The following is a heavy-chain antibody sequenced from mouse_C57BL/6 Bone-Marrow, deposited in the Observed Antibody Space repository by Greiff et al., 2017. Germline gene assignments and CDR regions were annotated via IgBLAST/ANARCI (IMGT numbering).Heavy chain of an antibody. CDR2: FYPGSGSI. D-gene: IGHD3-2*02. Sequence: VQLVESGAELVKPGASVKLSCKASGYTFTEYTIHWVKQRSGQGLEWIGWFYPGSGSIKYNEKFKDKATLTADKSSSTVYMELSRLTSEDSAVYFCARHEDKDSSGDWYFDVWGTGTTVTVSS. CDR1: GYTFTEYT. J-gene: IGHJ1*03. V-gene: IGHV1-62-2*01. CDR3: ARHEDKDSSGDWYFDV.